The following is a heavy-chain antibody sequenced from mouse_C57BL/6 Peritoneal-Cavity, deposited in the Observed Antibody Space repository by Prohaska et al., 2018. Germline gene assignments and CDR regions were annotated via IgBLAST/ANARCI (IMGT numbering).Heavy chain of an antibody. J-gene: IGHJ1*03. V-gene: IGHV1-9*01. CDR3: ARKGWLLREYFDV. CDR1: GYTFTGYW. Sequence: QVQLQQPGAELVRPGTSVKLSCKATGYTFTGYWIEWVKQRPGHGLEWIGEILPGSGSTNYNEKFKGKATFTADTSSNTAYMQLSSLTTEDSAIYYCARKGWLLREYFDVWGTGTTVTVSS. CDR2: ILPGSGST. D-gene: IGHD2-3*01.